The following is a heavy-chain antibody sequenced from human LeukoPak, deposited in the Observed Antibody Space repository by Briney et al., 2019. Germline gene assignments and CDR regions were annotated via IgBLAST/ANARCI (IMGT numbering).Heavy chain of an antibody. J-gene: IGHJ4*02. Sequence: GGSLRLSCAASGFTFDDYGMSWVRQAPGKGLEWVSGINWNGGSTGYADSVKGRFTISRENAKNSLYLQMNSLRAEDTALYHCAREGKDGQLLSIPFDYWGQGTLVTVSS. D-gene: IGHD2-2*01. CDR2: INWNGGST. CDR3: AREGKDGQLLSIPFDY. CDR1: GFTFDDYG. V-gene: IGHV3-20*01.